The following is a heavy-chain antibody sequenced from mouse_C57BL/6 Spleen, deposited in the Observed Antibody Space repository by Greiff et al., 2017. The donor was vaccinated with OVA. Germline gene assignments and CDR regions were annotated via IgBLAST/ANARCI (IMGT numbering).Heavy chain of an antibody. CDR1: GYSITSGYY. V-gene: IGHV3-6*01. CDR2: ISYDGSN. J-gene: IGHJ3*01. D-gene: IGHD1-1*01. Sequence: ESGPGLVKPSQSLSLTCSVTGYSITSGYYWNWIRQFPGNKLAWMGYISYDGSNNYNPSLKNRISITRDTSKIQLFLKLNSVTTEDTATYYCAREGDYYGSSYSADWGQETLVTVSA. CDR3: AREGDYYGSSYSAD.